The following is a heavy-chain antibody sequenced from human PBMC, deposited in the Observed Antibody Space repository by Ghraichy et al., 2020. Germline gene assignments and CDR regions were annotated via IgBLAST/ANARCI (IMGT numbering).Heavy chain of an antibody. V-gene: IGHV3-23*01. CDR3: AKGFGFSVGASDY. CDR2: ISSGGGTT. J-gene: IGHJ4*02. D-gene: IGHD1-26*01. Sequence: GGSLRLSCAASGFTFSNNAMTWVRQAPGKGLEWVSGISSGGGTTYYADSVKGRFTISRDNSKNTLYLQMNSLRAEDTAVYYCAKGFGFSVGASDYWGQGTLVTVSS. CDR1: GFTFSNNA.